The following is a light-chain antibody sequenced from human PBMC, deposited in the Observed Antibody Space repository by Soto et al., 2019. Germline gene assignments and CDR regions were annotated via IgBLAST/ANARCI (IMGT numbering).Light chain of an antibody. CDR1: SSDVGGYTY. J-gene: IGLJ1*01. CDR3: TSYTSSSTPCV. Sequence: SALTQPASVSGSPGQSITISCAGTSSDVGGYTYVSWYQQHPGKAPKLMIYDVSNRPSGVSNRFSGSKSGNTASLTISGLQAEDEADYYCTSYTSSSTPCVFGGGTKVTVL. V-gene: IGLV2-14*01. CDR2: DVS.